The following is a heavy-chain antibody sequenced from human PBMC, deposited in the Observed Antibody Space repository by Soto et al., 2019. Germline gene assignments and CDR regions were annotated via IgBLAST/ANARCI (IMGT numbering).Heavy chain of an antibody. J-gene: IGHJ5*02. Sequence: LSLTCTVSGGSISSGDYYWSWIRQPPGKGLEWIGYIYYSGSTYYNPSLKSRVTISVDTSKNQFSLKLSSVTAADTAVYYCARGEQLASYNWFDPWGQGTLVTVSS. CDR1: GGSISSGDYY. D-gene: IGHD6-6*01. CDR2: IYYSGST. CDR3: ARGEQLASYNWFDP. V-gene: IGHV4-30-4*01.